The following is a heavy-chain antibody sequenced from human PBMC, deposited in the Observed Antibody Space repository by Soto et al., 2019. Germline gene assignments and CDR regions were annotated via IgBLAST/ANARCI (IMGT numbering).Heavy chain of an antibody. J-gene: IGHJ4*02. CDR2: ISGSGGST. CDR3: AKNDYSSSSTEKPFDY. CDR1: GFTFSSYA. V-gene: IGHV3-23*01. Sequence: PGGSLRLSCAASGFTFSSYAMSWVRQAPGKGLEWVSGISGSGGSTYYADSVKGRFTISRDNSKNTLYLQMNSLRVEDTAVYYCAKNDYSSSSTEKPFDYWGQGTPVTVSS. D-gene: IGHD6-6*01.